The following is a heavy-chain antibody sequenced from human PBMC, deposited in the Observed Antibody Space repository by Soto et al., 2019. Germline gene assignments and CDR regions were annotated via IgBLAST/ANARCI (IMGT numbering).Heavy chain of an antibody. CDR1: GFTFSSYA. Sequence: EVQLLESGGGLVQPGGSLRLSCAASGFTFSSYAMSWVRQAPGKGLEWVSAISGSGGSTYYADSVKGRFTISRDNSKNTLYLQMTSLRAEDTAVYYCAKDVYSSSWPTGAFDIWGQGTMGTVSS. D-gene: IGHD6-13*01. CDR3: AKDVYSSSWPTGAFDI. V-gene: IGHV3-23*01. J-gene: IGHJ3*02. CDR2: ISGSGGST.